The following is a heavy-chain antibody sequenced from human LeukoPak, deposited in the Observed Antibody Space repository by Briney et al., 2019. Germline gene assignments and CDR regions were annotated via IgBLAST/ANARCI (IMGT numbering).Heavy chain of an antibody. J-gene: IGHJ6*02. CDR1: GDSSSTRS. Sequence: SETLSLTCTVSGDSSSTRSWTWIRQPPGKGLEWIGDIYCSGSTDHNPSLKSRVTFSVDTSKNQLSLKLNSVTAADTALYYCARLGRVAAAGAYDYHSLDVWGQGITVTVSS. V-gene: IGHV4-59*08. CDR2: IYCSGST. CDR3: ARLGRVAAAGAYDYHSLDV. D-gene: IGHD6-19*01.